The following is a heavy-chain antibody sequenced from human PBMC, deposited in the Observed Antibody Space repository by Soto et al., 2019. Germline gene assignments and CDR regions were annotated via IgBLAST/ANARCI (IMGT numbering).Heavy chain of an antibody. J-gene: IGHJ6*02. CDR1: GFTFSSYG. D-gene: IGHD3-22*01. V-gene: IGHV3-33*01. Sequence: QVQLVESGGGVVQPGRSLRLSCAASGFTFSSYGMHWVRQAPGKGLEWVAVMWYDGSNKYYADSVKGRFTISRDNSKNTLYLQMNSLRAEDTAVYYCARDPTITMIVVAYHYYGMDVWGQGTTVTVSS. CDR2: MWYDGSNK. CDR3: ARDPTITMIVVAYHYYGMDV.